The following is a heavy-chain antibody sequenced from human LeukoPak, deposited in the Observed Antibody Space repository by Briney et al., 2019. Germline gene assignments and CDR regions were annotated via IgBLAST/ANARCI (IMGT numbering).Heavy chain of an antibody. Sequence: GGSLRLSCAASGFTFSNYGINWVRQAPGKGLEWVSYISSSSSNIYYADSVKGRFTISRDNAKNSLYLQMNSLRAEDTAVYYCARTNIIVAAGYRLFADWGQGTLVTVSS. V-gene: IGHV3-48*04. CDR1: GFTFSNYG. D-gene: IGHD6-13*01. J-gene: IGHJ4*02. CDR2: ISSSSSNI. CDR3: ARTNIIVAAGYRLFAD.